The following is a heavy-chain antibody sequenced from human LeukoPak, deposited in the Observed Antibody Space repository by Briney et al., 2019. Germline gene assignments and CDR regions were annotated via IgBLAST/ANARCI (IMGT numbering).Heavy chain of an antibody. CDR2: IYYSGST. J-gene: IGHJ4*02. Sequence: SETLSLTCTVSGGSISSGDYYWSWIRQPPGKGLEWIGYIYYSGSTYYNPSLKSRVTISVDTSKNQFSLRLNSVTAADTAVYYCAREGDYGDYHLDYWGQGSLVSVSS. CDR3: AREGDYGDYHLDY. D-gene: IGHD4-17*01. CDR1: GGSISSGDYY. V-gene: IGHV4-30-4*01.